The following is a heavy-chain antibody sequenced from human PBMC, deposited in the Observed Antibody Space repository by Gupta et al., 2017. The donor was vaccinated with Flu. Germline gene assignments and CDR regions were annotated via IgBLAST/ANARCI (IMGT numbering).Heavy chain of an antibody. Sequence: QLQLQESGPGLVKPSETLSLPCIVPGGSINRNPYYWGWIRQPPGKGLEWIGSIYYSGNTYYNPSLKSRVTISVDTSKNQFSLKLSSVTAADTAVYYCARHFVGYCSGGTCYDENDYWGQGPLVTVSS. CDR3: ARHFVGYCSGGTCYDENDY. CDR1: GGSINRNPYY. CDR2: IYYSGNT. J-gene: IGHJ4*02. V-gene: IGHV4-39*01. D-gene: IGHD2-15*01.